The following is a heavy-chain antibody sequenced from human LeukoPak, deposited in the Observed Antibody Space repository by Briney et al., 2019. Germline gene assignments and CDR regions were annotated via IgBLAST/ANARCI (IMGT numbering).Heavy chain of an antibody. D-gene: IGHD2-8*01. J-gene: IGHJ4*02. CDR2: IHYSGST. V-gene: IGHV4-59*01. Sequence: SETLSLTCTVSGGSISSYYWSWIRQPPGKGLEWIGYIHYSGSTNYNPSLKSRVTISVDTSKNELSLKLSSVTAADTAVYYCARGTCSNGVCYRYGEGFHYWGQETLVTVSS. CDR1: GGSISSYY. CDR3: ARGTCSNGVCYRYGEGFHY.